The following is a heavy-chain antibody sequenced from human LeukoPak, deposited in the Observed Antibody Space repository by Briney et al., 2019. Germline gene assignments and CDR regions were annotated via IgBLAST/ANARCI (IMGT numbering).Heavy chain of an antibody. D-gene: IGHD3-9*01. Sequence: KPSQTLSLTCTVSGGSISSGDYYWSWIRQPPGKGLEWIGYIYYSGSTYYNPSLKSRVTISVDTSKNQFSLKLSSVTAADTAVYYCARGRGAFDWLFEAFDIWGQGTMVTVSS. CDR2: IYYSGST. J-gene: IGHJ3*02. CDR1: GGSISSGDYY. CDR3: ARGRGAFDWLFEAFDI. V-gene: IGHV4-30-4*01.